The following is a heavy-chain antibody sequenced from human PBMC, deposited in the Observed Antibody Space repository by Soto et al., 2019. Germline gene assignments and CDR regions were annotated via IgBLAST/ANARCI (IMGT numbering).Heavy chain of an antibody. V-gene: IGHV1-18*01. CDR2: ISLYSDGT. J-gene: IGHJ5*02. CDR3: ARVVPGAEAWFGP. Sequence: QVQLVQSGGEVQRPGASVKVSCKTSGYTFSNYGITWVRQAPGPPLEWLGWISLYSDGTNYAQKFQGRVSMTTDTSTTTAYMELRSLRSDDTAVYYCARVVPGAEAWFGPWGQGTLVTVSS. CDR1: GYTFSNYG. D-gene: IGHD2-2*01.